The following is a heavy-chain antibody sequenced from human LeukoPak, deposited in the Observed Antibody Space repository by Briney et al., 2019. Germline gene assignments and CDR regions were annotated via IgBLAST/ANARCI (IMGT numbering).Heavy chain of an antibody. Sequence: GGSLRLYCAASAFTVSSNYMSWVRQAPGKGLEWVSVIYSGGSTYYADFVKGRFTISRDNSKNTLYLQMNSLRAEDTAVYYCARENDYALDYWGQGTLVTVSS. V-gene: IGHV3-53*01. CDR1: AFTVSSNY. CDR2: IYSGGST. CDR3: ARENDYALDY. D-gene: IGHD4-17*01. J-gene: IGHJ4*02.